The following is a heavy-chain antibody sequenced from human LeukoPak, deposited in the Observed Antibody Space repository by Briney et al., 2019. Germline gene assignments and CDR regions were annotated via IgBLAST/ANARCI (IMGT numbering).Heavy chain of an antibody. Sequence: GGSLRLSCAASGFIFSSYGMHWVRQAPGKGLEWVAVISYDGSNKYYADSVKGRFTISRDNSKNTLYLQMNSLRAEDTAVYYCAKDLYDYVWGSDYWGQGTLVTVSS. V-gene: IGHV3-30*18. J-gene: IGHJ4*02. CDR1: GFIFSSYG. CDR3: AKDLYDYVWGSDY. CDR2: ISYDGSNK. D-gene: IGHD3-16*01.